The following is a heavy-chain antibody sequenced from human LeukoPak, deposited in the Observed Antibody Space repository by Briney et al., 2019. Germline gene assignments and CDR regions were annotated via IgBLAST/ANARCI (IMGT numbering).Heavy chain of an antibody. J-gene: IGHJ4*02. V-gene: IGHV4-4*07. CDR2: IYTNESN. D-gene: IGHD1-26*01. Sequence: PSETLSLTCTVSGGSISSYYWSWVRQPGGKGLEWTYSIYTNESNNHKPSLKSPATMSVDTSNNQFSLQLSSVTAADTAVYYCASQRVIVGATFDYWGQGTLVTVSS. CDR1: GGSISSYY. CDR3: ASQRVIVGATFDY.